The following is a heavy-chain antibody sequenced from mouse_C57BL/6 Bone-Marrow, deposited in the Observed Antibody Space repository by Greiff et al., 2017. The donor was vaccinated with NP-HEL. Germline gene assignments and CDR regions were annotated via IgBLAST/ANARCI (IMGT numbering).Heavy chain of an antibody. CDR1: GYTFTSYW. V-gene: IGHV1-50*01. CDR3: GIYYGNSGWYFDV. Sequence: QVQLQQPGAELVKPGASVKLSCKASGYTFTSYWMQWVKQRPGQGLEWIGEIDPSDSYTNYNQKFKGKATLTVDTPSSTAYMQLSSLTSEDSAVYYCGIYYGNSGWYFDVWGTGTTVTVSS. J-gene: IGHJ1*03. D-gene: IGHD2-1*01. CDR2: IDPSDSYT.